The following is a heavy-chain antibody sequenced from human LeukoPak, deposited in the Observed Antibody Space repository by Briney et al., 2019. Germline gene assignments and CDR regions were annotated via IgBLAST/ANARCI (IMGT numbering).Heavy chain of an antibody. J-gene: IGHJ4*02. CDR3: AEGAPPHNWVATFGS. V-gene: IGHV3-23*01. D-gene: IGHD5-12*01. Sequence: GGSLRLSCAASGVTFIRSVMIWVRQAPGRGLEWVASISGSGGSTYSADSVKGRFTISRDNSKNTLYLQMNSLRAEDTAVYYCAEGAPPHNWVATFGSWGQGTLVTVSS. CDR1: GVTFIRSV. CDR2: ISGSGGST.